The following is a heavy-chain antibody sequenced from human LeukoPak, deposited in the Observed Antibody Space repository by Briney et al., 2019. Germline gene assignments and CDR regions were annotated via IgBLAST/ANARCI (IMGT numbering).Heavy chain of an antibody. CDR2: IYTSGST. V-gene: IGHV4-61*09. CDR3: ARGQSEYYYYYMDV. J-gene: IGHJ6*03. CDR1: GDSISSGSFY. Sequence: SETLSLTCTVSGDSISSGSFYWSWIRQPAGKGLEWIGHIYTSGSTNYNPSLKSRVTISLDTSKNQFSLKLSSVTAADAAVYYCARGQSEYYYYYMDVWGKGTTVTVSS.